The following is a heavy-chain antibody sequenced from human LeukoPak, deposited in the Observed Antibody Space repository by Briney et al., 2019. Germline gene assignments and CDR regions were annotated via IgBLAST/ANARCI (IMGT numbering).Heavy chain of an antibody. CDR2: IIPIFGTA. Sequence: GASVKVSCKASGGTFSSYAISWVRQAPGQGLEWMGGIIPIFGTANYAQKFQGRVTITTDESTSTAYMELSSLRSEDTAVYYCAREGTDVVVPAAPHDAFDIWGQGTMVTVSS. CDR1: GGTFSSYA. V-gene: IGHV1-69*05. CDR3: AREGTDVVVPAAPHDAFDI. J-gene: IGHJ3*02. D-gene: IGHD2-2*01.